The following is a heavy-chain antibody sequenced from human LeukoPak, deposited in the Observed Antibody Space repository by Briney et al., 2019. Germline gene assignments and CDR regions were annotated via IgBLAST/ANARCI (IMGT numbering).Heavy chain of an antibody. Sequence: GGSLRLSCAASGFTLSSYAMSWVRQARGKGLEWVSAIRGSGGSTYYADSVKGRFTISRDNSKNTRDLQMNSLRAEDTAVYYCAKDSAIVVVPAAIGDYWGQGTLVTVSS. CDR3: AKDSAIVVVPAAIGDY. CDR1: GFTLSSYA. CDR2: IRGSGGST. D-gene: IGHD2-2*02. V-gene: IGHV3-23*01. J-gene: IGHJ4*02.